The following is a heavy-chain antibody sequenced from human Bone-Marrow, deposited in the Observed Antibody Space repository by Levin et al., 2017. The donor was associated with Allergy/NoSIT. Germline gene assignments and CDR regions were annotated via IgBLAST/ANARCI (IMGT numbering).Heavy chain of an antibody. CDR1: GFTFSSYA. Sequence: GESLKISCAASGFTFSSYAMSWVRQAPGKGLEWVSAISGSGGSTYYADSVKGRFTISRDNSKNTLYLQMNSLRAEDTAVYYCARYYYDSSGYSHFDYWGQGTLVTVSS. CDR3: ARYYYDSSGYSHFDY. J-gene: IGHJ4*02. V-gene: IGHV3-23*01. CDR2: ISGSGGST. D-gene: IGHD3-22*01.